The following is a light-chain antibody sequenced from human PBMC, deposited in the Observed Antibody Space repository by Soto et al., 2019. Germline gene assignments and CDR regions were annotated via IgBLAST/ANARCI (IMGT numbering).Light chain of an antibody. CDR1: QSLLHSNGYNY. J-gene: IGKJ1*01. V-gene: IGKV2-28*01. CDR2: LGS. CDR3: MQGIQTWT. Sequence: DIVMTQSPLSLPVTPGEPASISCRSSQSLLHSNGYNYVDWYLQKPGQSPQLLIYLGSNRASGVPDRFSGSGSGTDFTLKISRVEAEDVGVYSCMQGIQTWTFGQGIKVDIX.